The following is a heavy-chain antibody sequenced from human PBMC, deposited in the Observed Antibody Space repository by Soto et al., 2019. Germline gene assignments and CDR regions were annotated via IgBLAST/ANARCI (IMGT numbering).Heavy chain of an antibody. CDR2: IYTSGST. CDR3: ARDDIVVVPAALPTDYYYYYGMDV. D-gene: IGHD2-2*01. J-gene: IGHJ6*02. CDR1: GGSISSYY. Sequence: PSETLSLSCTVSGGSISSYYWSWIRQPAGKGLEWIGRIYTSGSTNYNHSLKSRVTMSVDTSKNQFSLKLSSVTAADTAVYYCARDDIVVVPAALPTDYYYYYGMDVWGQGTTVTVSS. V-gene: IGHV4-4*07.